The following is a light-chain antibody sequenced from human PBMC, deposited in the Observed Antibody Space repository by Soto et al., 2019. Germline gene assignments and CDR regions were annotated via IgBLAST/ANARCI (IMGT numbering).Light chain of an antibody. J-gene: IGKJ4*01. CDR1: QSVSKY. V-gene: IGKV3-11*01. Sequence: EIVLTQSPATLSLSPGERATLSCRASQSVSKYLAWYQQKPGQAPRLLIYDASNRATGIPARFSGSGSGTDFSLTISSLEPEDFVVYYCQQRNNWPLTFGGGTKVDIK. CDR3: QQRNNWPLT. CDR2: DAS.